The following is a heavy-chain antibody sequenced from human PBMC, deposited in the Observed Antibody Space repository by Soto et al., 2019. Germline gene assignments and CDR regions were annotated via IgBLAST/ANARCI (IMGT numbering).Heavy chain of an antibody. CDR1: GGTFSSYA. V-gene: IGHV1-69*13. J-gene: IGHJ4*02. CDR3: ARDTRARWHLPHPGSFDY. CDR2: IIPIFGTA. Sequence: ASVKVSCKASGGTFSSYAISWVRQATGQGLEWMGGIIPIFGTANYAQKFQGRVTITADESTSTAYMELSSLRSEDTAVYYCARDTRARWHLPHPGSFDYWGQGTLVTVSS. D-gene: IGHD1-26*01.